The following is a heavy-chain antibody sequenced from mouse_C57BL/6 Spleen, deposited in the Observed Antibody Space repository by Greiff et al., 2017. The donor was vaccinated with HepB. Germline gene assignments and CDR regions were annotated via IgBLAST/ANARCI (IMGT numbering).Heavy chain of an antibody. CDR1: GFSLTSYG. CDR2: IWSGGST. V-gene: IGHV2-2*02. J-gene: IGHJ4*01. D-gene: IGHD4-1*01. CDR3: ARGANWVFYAMDY. Sequence: QVQLKQSGPGLVQPSQSLSITCTVSGFSLTSYGVHWVRQSPGKGLEWLGVIWSGGSTDYNAAFISRRSISKDNSKSQVFFKMNSLQANDTAIYYCARGANWVFYAMDYWGQGTSVTVSS.